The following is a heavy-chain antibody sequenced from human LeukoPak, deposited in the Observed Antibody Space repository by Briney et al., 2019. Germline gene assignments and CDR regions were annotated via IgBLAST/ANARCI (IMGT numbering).Heavy chain of an antibody. CDR1: SFSITTKS. CDR2: IYDYEVT. J-gene: IGHJ6*03. V-gene: IGHV3-53*01. CDR3: ARVVASIALRNYHYVDG. Sequence: GGSLTLSCSASSFSITTKSMTWVRQAPGKGLECVSIIYDYEVTAYGDSVRGRFTITRDSGTNTLFLQMDNLRVDDTAVYYCARVVASIALRNYHYVDGWGKGTTVTVSS. D-gene: IGHD6-13*01.